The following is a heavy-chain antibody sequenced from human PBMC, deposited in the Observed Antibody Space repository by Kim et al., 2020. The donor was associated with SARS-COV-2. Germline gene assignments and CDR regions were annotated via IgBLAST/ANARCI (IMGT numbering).Heavy chain of an antibody. Sequence: GGSLRLSCAASGFTFSSYAMSWVRQAPGKGLEWVSAISGSGGSTYYADSVKGRFTISRDNSKNTRYLKMNSLRAEDTAVYYCAKTPLYFEVVPAAISDYYFDYWGQGTLVTVSS. CDR2: ISGSGGST. J-gene: IGHJ4*02. D-gene: IGHD2-2*02. CDR1: GFTFSSYA. V-gene: IGHV3-23*01. CDR3: AKTPLYFEVVPAAISDYYFDY.